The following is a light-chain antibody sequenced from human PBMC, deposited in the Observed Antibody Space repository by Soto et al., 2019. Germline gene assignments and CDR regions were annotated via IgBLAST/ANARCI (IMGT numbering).Light chain of an antibody. V-gene: IGKV1-39*01. Sequence: DIQMTQSPSSLSASVGDRVTITCRASQSISSYLNWYQQKPGKAPKLLIYAASSLQSGVPSRFSGSGSWRAISLTISSLHTEDFATDYCEHSYSTPYTFGLETRLEIK. CDR2: AAS. CDR3: EHSYSTPYT. J-gene: IGKJ2*01. CDR1: QSISSY.